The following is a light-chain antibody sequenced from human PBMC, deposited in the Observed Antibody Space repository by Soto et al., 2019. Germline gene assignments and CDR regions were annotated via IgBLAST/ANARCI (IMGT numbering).Light chain of an antibody. CDR3: QQSYSTRT. CDR2: GAS. V-gene: IGKV3-15*01. CDR1: QSVSSD. J-gene: IGKJ1*01. Sequence: EILMTQSPATLSVSPGERATLSCRASQSVSSDLAWYHQKPGQAPRLLIYGASTRATGIPSRFSGSGSGTDFTLTISSLQPEDFATYYCQQSYSTRTFGQGTKVDIK.